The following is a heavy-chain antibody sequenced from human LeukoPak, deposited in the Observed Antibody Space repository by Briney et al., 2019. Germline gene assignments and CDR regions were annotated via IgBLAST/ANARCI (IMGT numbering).Heavy chain of an antibody. V-gene: IGHV3-7*01. D-gene: IGHD6-19*01. Sequence: GGSLRLSCAASGFTFSSYAMSWVRQAPGKGLEWVANIKRDGSEKYYVDSVKGRFTISRDNAKNSLYLQMNSLRAEDTAVYYCARARRGWYDDYWGQGTLVTVSS. CDR1: GFTFSSYA. CDR2: IKRDGSEK. J-gene: IGHJ4*01. CDR3: ARARRGWYDDY.